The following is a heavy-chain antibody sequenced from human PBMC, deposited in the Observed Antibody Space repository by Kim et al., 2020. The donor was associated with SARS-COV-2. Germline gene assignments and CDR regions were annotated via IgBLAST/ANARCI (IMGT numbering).Heavy chain of an antibody. V-gene: IGHV1-18*01. CDR1: GYPFSGYG. Sequence: ASVKVSCKGSGYPFSGYGISWVRQAPGQGPEWMGWINPNNGNSVYAEKVQGRFTMTSDTSTSTVYMELASLRSEDTAVYYCARVVGSGSYPPFDPWGQGT. D-gene: IGHD3-10*01. CDR3: ARVVGSGSYPPFDP. J-gene: IGHJ5*02. CDR2: INPNNGNS.